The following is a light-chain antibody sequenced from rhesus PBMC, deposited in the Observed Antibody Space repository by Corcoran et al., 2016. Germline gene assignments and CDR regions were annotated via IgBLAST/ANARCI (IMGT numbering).Light chain of an antibody. J-gene: IGKJ4*01. Sequence: DIQMTQSPSSLSASVGDTVTITCRASQGISSWLAWYQQKPGKAPELLNYEASSLQSRVPSRFSGSGYGTDDTLTISSLQSEEFGIYYCQQYSTRLTFGGGTKGEIK. CDR3: QQYSTRLT. V-gene: IGKV1-22*01. CDR2: EAS. CDR1: QGISSW.